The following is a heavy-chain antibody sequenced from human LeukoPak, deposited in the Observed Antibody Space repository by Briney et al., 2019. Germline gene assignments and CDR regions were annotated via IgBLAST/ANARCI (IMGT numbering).Heavy chain of an antibody. D-gene: IGHD2-15*01. CDR1: GYTFTGYY. J-gene: IGHJ2*01. CDR2: INPNSGGT. V-gene: IGHV1-2*02. CDR3: ARGHCSGGICYDWYFDL. Sequence: ASVKVSCKASGYTFTGYYMHWVRQAPGQGLEWMGWINPNSGGTNYAQKFQGRVTMTRDTSISTAYMELSRLRSVDTANYYCARGHCSGGICYDWYFDLWGRGTLVTVSS.